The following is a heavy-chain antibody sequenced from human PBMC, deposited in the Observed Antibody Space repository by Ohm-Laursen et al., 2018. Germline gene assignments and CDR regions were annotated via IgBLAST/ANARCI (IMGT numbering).Heavy chain of an antibody. V-gene: IGHV4-59*07. CDR1: GGSISSYF. Sequence: SDTLSLTCTVSGGSISSYFWNWVQQPPGKGLEWIGYIYYSGSTNYNPSLKSRVTMSIDTSKSLFSLELSSVTAADTAVYYCAVSEVRYSFTYLADFWGQGTLVTVPS. CDR2: IYYSGST. J-gene: IGHJ4*02. CDR3: AVSEVRYSFTYLADF. D-gene: IGHD3-9*01.